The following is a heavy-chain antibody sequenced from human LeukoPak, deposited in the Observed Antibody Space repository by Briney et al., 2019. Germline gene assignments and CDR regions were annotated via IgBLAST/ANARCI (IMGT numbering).Heavy chain of an antibody. D-gene: IGHD2-21*02. V-gene: IGHV3-53*05. Sequence: GGSLRLSCAASGFTVRSNYMSWVRQAPGKGLEWVSVIYSGGSTYYADSVKGRFTISRDISKNTLYLQMNSLRAEDTAMYYCAKESDSAGACDFWGQGTLVTVSS. J-gene: IGHJ4*02. CDR3: AKESDSAGACDF. CDR1: GFTVRSNY. CDR2: IYSGGST.